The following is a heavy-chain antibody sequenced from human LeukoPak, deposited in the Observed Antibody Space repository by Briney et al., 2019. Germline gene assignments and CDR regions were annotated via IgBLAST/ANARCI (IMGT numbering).Heavy chain of an antibody. CDR2: LHTSGST. J-gene: IGHJ4*02. CDR3: ARDRCSSASCYTKGFDY. D-gene: IGHD2-2*01. CDR1: GVSISTYY. V-gene: IGHV4-4*07. Sequence: SETPSLTCTVSGVSISTYYWSWIRQPAGKGLEWIGRLHTSGSTNYNPSLKSRVTMSVDTSKNQFSLKLSSVTAADTAVYHCARDRCSSASCYTKGFDYWGQGTLVTVSS.